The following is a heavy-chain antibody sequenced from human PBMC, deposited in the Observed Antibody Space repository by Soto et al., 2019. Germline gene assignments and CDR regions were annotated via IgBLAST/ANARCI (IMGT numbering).Heavy chain of an antibody. Sequence: SHTLSLTCAISGASFSSYSAAWNWIRQSPSGGLEWLGRTYYRSRFFSDYAESVKSRIIINPDTSKNQFSLQLKSVTPEDTAVYYCVRDRYSSSGWFDPWGQGTPVTVSS. D-gene: IGHD2-15*01. J-gene: IGHJ5*02. V-gene: IGHV6-1*01. CDR2: TYYRSRFFS. CDR1: GASFSSYSAA. CDR3: VRDRYSSSGWFDP.